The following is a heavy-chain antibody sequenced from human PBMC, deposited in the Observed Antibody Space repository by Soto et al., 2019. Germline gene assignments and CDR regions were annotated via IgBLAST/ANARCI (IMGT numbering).Heavy chain of an antibody. CDR3: ARRQISPPTRGAAAARGGMDV. Sequence: QAQLVESGGGVVQPGGSLRLSCAASGFTFNNYGMHWVRQAPGKGLEGVAVIWNDGSGYYYANSVKGRFTISRDNSKNTRYLQMSSLRAEETAVYFCARRQISPPTRGAAAARGGMDVWGHGTTVTVSS. D-gene: IGHD6-13*01. V-gene: IGHV3-33*01. J-gene: IGHJ6*02. CDR2: IWNDGSGY. CDR1: GFTFNNYG.